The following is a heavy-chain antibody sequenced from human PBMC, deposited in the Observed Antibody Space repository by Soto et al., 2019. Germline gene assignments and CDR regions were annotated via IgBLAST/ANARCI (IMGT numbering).Heavy chain of an antibody. CDR3: ARDIVGGFGEYDYSYGMDV. V-gene: IGHV3-21*01. D-gene: IGHD3-10*01. CDR1: GFTFRSYR. J-gene: IGHJ6*02. Sequence: EVQLVESGGGLVKPGGSLRLSCAASGFTFRSYRMNWVRQAPGKGLEWVSSISSSSSFINYADSVKGRFTISRDNAKNSLYLQVNSLRAEDTALYYCARDIVGGFGEYDYSYGMDVWGQGTTVTVSS. CDR2: ISSSSSFI.